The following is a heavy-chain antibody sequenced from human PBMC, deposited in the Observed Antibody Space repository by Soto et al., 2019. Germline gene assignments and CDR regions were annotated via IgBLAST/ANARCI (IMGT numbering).Heavy chain of an antibody. CDR1: GFTFNTYA. CDR2: MSATGAYI. Sequence: EVQLLESGGGLVQPGWSLRLSCAASGFTFNTYALSWVRQAPGKGLECVSVMSATGAYIYYAESVKGRFLISRDNSKDTLYLQMNSLRGEDTAVYYCAKAIGGSSDWSALDFWGQGTRVTVSS. CDR3: AKAIGGSSDWSALDF. D-gene: IGHD6-19*01. V-gene: IGHV3-23*01. J-gene: IGHJ4*02.